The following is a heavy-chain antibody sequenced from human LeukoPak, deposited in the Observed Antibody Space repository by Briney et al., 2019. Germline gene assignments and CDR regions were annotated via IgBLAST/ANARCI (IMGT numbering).Heavy chain of an antibody. CDR2: INHSGST. Sequence: SETLSLTCAVYGGSFSGYYWSWIRQPPGKGLEWIGEINHSGSTNYNPSLKSRVTISVDTSKNQFSLKLSSVTAADTAVYYCARGRGLTYYAFWSGYYRAPQLRYYFDYWGQGTLVTVSS. J-gene: IGHJ4*02. D-gene: IGHD3-3*01. CDR3: ARGRGLTYYAFWSGYYRAPQLRYYFDY. CDR1: GGSFSGYY. V-gene: IGHV4-34*01.